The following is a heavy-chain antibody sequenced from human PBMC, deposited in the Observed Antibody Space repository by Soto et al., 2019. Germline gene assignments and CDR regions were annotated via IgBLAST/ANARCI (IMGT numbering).Heavy chain of an antibody. Sequence: GESLKISCKGSGYSFTSYWISWVRQMPGKGLEWMGRIDPSDSYTNYSPSFQGHVTISADKSISTAYLQWSSLKASDTAMYYCASGPDYCSSTSCYTNYYYGMDVWGQGTTVKVSS. CDR3: ASGPDYCSSTSCYTNYYYGMDV. V-gene: IGHV5-10-1*01. CDR1: GYSFTSYW. J-gene: IGHJ6*02. D-gene: IGHD2-2*02. CDR2: IDPSDSYT.